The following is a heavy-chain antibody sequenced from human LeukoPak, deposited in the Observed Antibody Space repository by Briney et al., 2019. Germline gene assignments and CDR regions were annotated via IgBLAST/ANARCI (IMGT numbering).Heavy chain of an antibody. CDR2: IIPIFGIA. V-gene: IGHV1-69*04. J-gene: IGHJ6*02. CDR1: GGTFSSYA. CDR3: ASDLHCSGGSCFSRYYYYYGMDV. Sequence: ASVKVSCKASGGTFSSYAISGVRQAPGQGLEWMGRIIPIFGIANYAQKFQGRVTITADKSTSTAYMELSSLRSEDTAVYYCASDLHCSGGSCFSRYYYYYGMDVWGQGTTVTVSS. D-gene: IGHD2-15*01.